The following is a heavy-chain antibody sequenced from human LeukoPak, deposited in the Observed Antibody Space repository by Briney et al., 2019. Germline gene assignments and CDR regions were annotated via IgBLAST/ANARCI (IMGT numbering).Heavy chain of an antibody. CDR1: NDSIRNYY. D-gene: IGHD3-10*01. V-gene: IGHV4-59*01. CDR3: ARGNYGSGSYYVVDFDY. Sequence: SETLSLTCSVSNDSIRNYYWSWIRQPPGKALEWIGYIYHTGDTNYNPSLKSRLTMSIDTSKNQFSLNLNSVTAADTAVYYCARGNYGSGSYYVVDFDYWGQGTLVTVSS. J-gene: IGHJ4*02. CDR2: IYHTGDT.